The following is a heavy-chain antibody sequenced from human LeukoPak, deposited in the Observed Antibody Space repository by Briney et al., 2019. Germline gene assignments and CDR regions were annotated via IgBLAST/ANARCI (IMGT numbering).Heavy chain of an antibody. D-gene: IGHD3-22*01. Sequence: GASVKVSCKASGYTFTSYYMHWVRQAPGQGLEWMGIINPSGGSTSYAQKFQGRVTMTRDTSTSTVYMELSSLRSEDTAVYYCASERQTYYYDSSGYYDAFDIWGQGTMVTVSS. V-gene: IGHV1-46*01. J-gene: IGHJ3*02. CDR1: GYTFTSYY. CDR2: INPSGGST. CDR3: ASERQTYYYDSSGYYDAFDI.